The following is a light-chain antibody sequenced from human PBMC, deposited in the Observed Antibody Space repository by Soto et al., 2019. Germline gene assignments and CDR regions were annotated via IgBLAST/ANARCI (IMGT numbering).Light chain of an antibody. CDR2: GAS. J-gene: IGKJ2*01. CDR1: QKLSRN. V-gene: IGKV3-15*01. Sequence: EVVLTQSPATLSVSPGERASLSCRASQKLSRNLAWYQHQPGQAPRLLIYGASTRVTGIPARFSGSGSGTDFTLTISSLHSEDSAVYYCQHYDNSPHTFGQGTKLEI. CDR3: QHYDNSPHT.